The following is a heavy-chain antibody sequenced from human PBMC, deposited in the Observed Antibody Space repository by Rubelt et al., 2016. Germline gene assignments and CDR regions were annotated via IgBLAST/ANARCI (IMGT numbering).Heavy chain of an antibody. V-gene: IGHV4-59*01. CDR2: IYYSGST. J-gene: IGHJ4*02. Sequence: GPGLVKPSETLSLTCTVSGGSISSYYWSWIRQPPGKGLEWIGYIYYSGSTNYNPSLKSRVTISVDTSKNQFSLKLSSVTAADTAVYYCARRPDGLRDDEYFDYWGQGALVTVSS. D-gene: IGHD5-12*01. CDR3: ARRPDGLRDDEYFDY. CDR1: GGSISSYY.